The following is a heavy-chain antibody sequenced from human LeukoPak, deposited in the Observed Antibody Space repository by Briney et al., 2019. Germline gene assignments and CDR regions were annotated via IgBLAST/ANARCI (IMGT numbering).Heavy chain of an antibody. CDR2: ISGSGVTT. J-gene: IGHJ4*02. V-gene: IGHV3-23*01. CDR1: GFTFSTYA. Sequence: GGSLRLSCVASGFTFSTYAMSWVRQAPGQGLEWVSVISGSGVTTYYADSVKGRFSISRASSKNTLWLQMSSLRAEDTAVYFCTKSPFSGSYRFEDWGQGTLVTVSS. D-gene: IGHD1-26*01. CDR3: TKSPFSGSYRFED.